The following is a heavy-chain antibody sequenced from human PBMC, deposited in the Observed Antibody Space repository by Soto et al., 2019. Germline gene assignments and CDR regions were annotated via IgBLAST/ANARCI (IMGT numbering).Heavy chain of an antibody. CDR3: AKGIAARPPYGMDV. J-gene: IGHJ6*02. D-gene: IGHD6-6*01. V-gene: IGHV3-23*01. CDR2: ISGSGGST. Sequence: PXVSLRLSFAASGFTFSSYAMSWVRQAPGKGLEWVSAISGSGGSTYYADSVKGRFTISRDNSKNTLYLQMNSLRAEDTAVYYCAKGIAARPPYGMDVWGQGTTVTVSS. CDR1: GFTFSSYA.